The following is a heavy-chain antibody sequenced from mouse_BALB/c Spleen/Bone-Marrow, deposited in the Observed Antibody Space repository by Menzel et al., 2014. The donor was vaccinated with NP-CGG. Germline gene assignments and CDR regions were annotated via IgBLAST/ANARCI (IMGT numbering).Heavy chain of an antibody. V-gene: IGHV5-9-3*01. D-gene: IGHD1-1*01. J-gene: IGHJ2*01. CDR2: ITSGGNYT. Sequence: EVQLVESGGGLVKPGGSLKLSCAASGFTFSSYAMSWVRQTPEKRLKWVATITSGGNYTYYPDSVKGRITISRDNAKNTLYLQMSSLRSEDTAMYYCARSGSSSGYFDYWGQGTTLTVSS. CDR1: GFTFSSYA. CDR3: ARSGSSSGYFDY.